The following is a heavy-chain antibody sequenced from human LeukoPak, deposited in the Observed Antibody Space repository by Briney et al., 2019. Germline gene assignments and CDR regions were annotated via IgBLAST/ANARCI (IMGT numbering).Heavy chain of an antibody. J-gene: IGHJ4*02. V-gene: IGHV1-2*02. CDR1: GYTFTGYY. Sequence: ASVKVSCKASGYTFTGYYMHWVRQAPGQGLEWIGWINPNSGGTNYAQKFQGRVTMTRDTSISTAYMELSRLRSDDTAVYYCARANYIVVVPAYDYWGQGTLVTVSS. CDR2: INPNSGGT. D-gene: IGHD2-2*01. CDR3: ARANYIVVVPAYDY.